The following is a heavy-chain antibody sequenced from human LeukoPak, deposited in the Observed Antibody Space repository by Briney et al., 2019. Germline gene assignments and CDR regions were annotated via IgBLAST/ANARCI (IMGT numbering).Heavy chain of an antibody. J-gene: IGHJ4*02. CDR2: IIPIFGTA. Sequence: SVKVSCKASGGTFSSYAISWVRQAPGQGLEWMGGIIPIFGTANYAQKFQGRVTITADESTSTAYMELSSLRSEDTAVYYCALRPISPSTVTDYFDYWGQGTLVTVCS. D-gene: IGHD4-17*01. V-gene: IGHV1-69*01. CDR1: GGTFSSYA. CDR3: ALRPISPSTVTDYFDY.